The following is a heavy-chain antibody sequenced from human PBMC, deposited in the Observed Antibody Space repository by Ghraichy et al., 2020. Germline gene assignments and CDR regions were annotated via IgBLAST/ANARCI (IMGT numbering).Heavy chain of an antibody. D-gene: IGHD3-3*01. CDR3: ARDHYDFWRNGMDV. CDR1: GFTFSDYY. Sequence: GGSPRLSCAASGFTFSDYYMSWIRQAPGKGLEWVSYISSSGSTIYYADSVKGRFTISRDNAKNSLYLQMNSLRAEDTAVYYCARDHYDFWRNGMDVWGQGTTVTVSS. J-gene: IGHJ6*02. CDR2: ISSSGSTI. V-gene: IGHV3-11*01.